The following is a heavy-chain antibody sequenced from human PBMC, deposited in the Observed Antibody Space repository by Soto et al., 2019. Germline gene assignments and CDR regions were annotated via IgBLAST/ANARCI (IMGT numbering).Heavy chain of an antibody. CDR3: AKDGRGSGSHYNSFGS. CDR1: GFTVGNNY. V-gene: IGHV3-53*01. D-gene: IGHD3-10*01. Sequence: EVQLVESGGGLIQPGGSLKLSCAASGFTVGNNYMSWVRQAPGKGLEWVSRIYSTGTTKYADSVKGRFTVSRDNAKNTLYLQINSLRAEDTAVYYCAKDGRGSGSHYNSFGSWCQGTRVTVSS. CDR2: IYSTGTT. J-gene: IGHJ4*02.